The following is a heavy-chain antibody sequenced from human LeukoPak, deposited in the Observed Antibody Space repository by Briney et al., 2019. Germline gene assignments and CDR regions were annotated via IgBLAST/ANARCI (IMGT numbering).Heavy chain of an antibody. J-gene: IGHJ4*02. CDR3: ARDYYDFWSGYSPYFDY. CDR1: GYTFTGYY. Sequence: ASVKVSCKASGYTFTGYYMHWVRQAPGQGLEWMGWINPNSGGTNYAQKFQGRVTMTRDTSISTAYMELSRLRSDDTAVYYCARDYYDFWSGYSPYFDYWGQGTLVTVSS. V-gene: IGHV1-2*02. CDR2: INPNSGGT. D-gene: IGHD3-3*01.